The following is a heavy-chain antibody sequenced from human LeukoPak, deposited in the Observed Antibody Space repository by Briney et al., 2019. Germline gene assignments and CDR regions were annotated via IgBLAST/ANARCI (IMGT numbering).Heavy chain of an antibody. J-gene: IGHJ4*02. V-gene: IGHV1-2*02. CDR1: RYTFTGYY. Sequence: ASVKVSCKASRYTFTGYYMHWVRQAPGQGLEWMGWINPNSGGTNYAQKFQGRVTMTRDTSISTAYMELSRLRSDDTAVYYCARDGGYDWIFDYWGQGTLVTVSS. D-gene: IGHD5-12*01. CDR3: ARDGGYDWIFDY. CDR2: INPNSGGT.